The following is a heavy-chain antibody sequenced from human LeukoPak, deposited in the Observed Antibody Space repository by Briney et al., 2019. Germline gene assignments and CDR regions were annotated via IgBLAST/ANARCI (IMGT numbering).Heavy chain of an antibody. CDR2: IRYDGSNK. D-gene: IGHD3-9*01. V-gene: IGHV3-30*02. CDR3: ARDRGLRYFDSLKDY. CDR1: GFTFSSYG. Sequence: AGGSLRLSCAASGFTFSSYGMHWVRQAPGKGLEWVAFIRYDGSNKYYADSVKGRFTISRDNSKNTLYLQMNSLRAEDTAVYYCARDRGLRYFDSLKDYWGQGTLVTVSS. J-gene: IGHJ4*02.